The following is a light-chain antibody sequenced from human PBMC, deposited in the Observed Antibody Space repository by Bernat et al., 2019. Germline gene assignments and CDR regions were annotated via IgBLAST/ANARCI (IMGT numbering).Light chain of an antibody. V-gene: IGKV2-28*01. Sequence: DIVMTQSPLSLPVTPGEPASIACRSSQSLLQSNGYNYLHWYLQKPGQSPQLLIYLRSIRASGVPDRFSGSGSGTDFTLKISRGEAEDVGLYYCMQALQTPITFGQGTRLDIK. CDR2: LRS. CDR3: MQALQTPIT. CDR1: QSLLQSNGYNY. J-gene: IGKJ5*01.